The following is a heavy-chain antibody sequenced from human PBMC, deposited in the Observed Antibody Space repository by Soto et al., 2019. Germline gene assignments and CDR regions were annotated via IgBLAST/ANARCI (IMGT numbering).Heavy chain of an antibody. Sequence: PGGSLRLSFAGAECAVSGDPMSWVRQAPGKGLEWVSGISGSGGSTYYADSVKGRFTISRDNSKNTLYLQMNSLRAEDTAVYYCAKQGGNGYYYYYYMDVWGKGTTVTVSS. CDR3: AKQGGNGYYYYYYMDV. CDR1: ECAVSGDP. CDR2: ISGSGGST. V-gene: IGHV3-23*01. J-gene: IGHJ6*03. D-gene: IGHD3-16*01.